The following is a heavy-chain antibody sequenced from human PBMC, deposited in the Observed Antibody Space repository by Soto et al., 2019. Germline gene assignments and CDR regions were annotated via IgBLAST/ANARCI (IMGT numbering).Heavy chain of an antibody. Sequence: ESGGGVVQPGRSLRLSCAASGFTFSSYGMHWVRQAPGKGLEWVAVISYDGSNKYYADSVKGRFTISRDNSKNTLYLQMNSLRAEDTAVYYCAQESSSSTVFDYWGQGTLVTVSS. J-gene: IGHJ4*02. CDR2: ISYDGSNK. CDR3: AQESSSSTVFDY. D-gene: IGHD6-6*01. CDR1: GFTFSSYG. V-gene: IGHV3-30*18.